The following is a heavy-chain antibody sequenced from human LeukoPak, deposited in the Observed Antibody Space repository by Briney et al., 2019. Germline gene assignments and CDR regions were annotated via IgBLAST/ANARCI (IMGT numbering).Heavy chain of an antibody. CDR2: INHSGST. J-gene: IGHJ3*02. CDR1: GGSFSAYS. V-gene: IGHV4-34*01. Sequence: SETLSLTCAVYGGSFSAYSWSWIRQPPGKGLEWIGEINHSGSTNYNASLKSRLTISVDTSKNQFSLKLSSVTAADTAVYYCARFWYSGSHPPAFDIWGQGTMVTVSS. CDR3: ARFWYSGSHPPAFDI. D-gene: IGHD1-26*01.